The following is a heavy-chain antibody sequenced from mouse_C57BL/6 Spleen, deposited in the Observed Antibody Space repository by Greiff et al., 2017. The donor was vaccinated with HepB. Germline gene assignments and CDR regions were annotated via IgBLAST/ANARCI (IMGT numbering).Heavy chain of an antibody. CDR3: ARHQLDYAMDY. V-gene: IGHV5-12*01. J-gene: IGHJ4*01. CDR2: ISNGGGST. Sequence: EVMLVESGGGLVQPGGSLKLSCAASGFTFSDYYMYWVRQTPEKRLEWVAYISNGGGSTYYPDTVKGRFTISRDNAKNTLYLQMSRLKSEDTAMYYCARHQLDYAMDYWGQGTSVTVSS. CDR1: GFTFSDYY.